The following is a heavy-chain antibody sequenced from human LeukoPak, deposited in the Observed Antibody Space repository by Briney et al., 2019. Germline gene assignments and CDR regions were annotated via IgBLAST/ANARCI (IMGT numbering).Heavy chain of an antibody. CDR2: ISWNSGSI. CDR1: GFTFDDYA. V-gene: IGHV3-9*01. CDR3: ARDRELLTSKRRQIEDAFDI. Sequence: GGSLRLSCAASGFTFDDYAMHWVRQAPGKGLEWVSGISWNSGSIGYADSVKGRFTISRDNAKNSLYLQMNSLRAEDTALYYCARDRELLTSKRRQIEDAFDIWGQGTMVTVSS. D-gene: IGHD1-26*01. J-gene: IGHJ3*02.